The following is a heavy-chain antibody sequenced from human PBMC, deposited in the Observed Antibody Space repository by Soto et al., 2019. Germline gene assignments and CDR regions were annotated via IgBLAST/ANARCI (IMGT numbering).Heavy chain of an antibody. CDR1: GGSISSDGNY. J-gene: IGHJ6*02. CDR3: ARARMVRGIIYYYGMDV. D-gene: IGHD3-10*01. Sequence: QVQLQESGPGLVKSSQTLSLTCTVSGGSISSDGNYWSWILQHPGKGLEWIGYLYYSGSTYYNPSLKSRVILSVDTSKNQFSLKLNAVTAADTAVDYCARARMVRGIIYYYGMDVWGQGTPVTVSS. V-gene: IGHV4-31*03. CDR2: LYYSGST.